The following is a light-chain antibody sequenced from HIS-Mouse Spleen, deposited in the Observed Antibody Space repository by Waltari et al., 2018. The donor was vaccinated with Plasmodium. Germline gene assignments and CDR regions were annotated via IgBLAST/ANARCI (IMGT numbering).Light chain of an antibody. Sequence: QSALTQHASVSGSPGQSITISCTGTSSDVGGYNYVSGYPQHPGKAPKLMMYGVSNRPSGVSNRFAGSKSGNTASLTSAGIQEEDEADYYGSSDTSSSNVVFGGGTKLTVL. CDR2: GVS. CDR1: SSDVGGYNY. J-gene: IGLJ2*01. CDR3: SSDTSSSNVV. V-gene: IGLV2-14*03.